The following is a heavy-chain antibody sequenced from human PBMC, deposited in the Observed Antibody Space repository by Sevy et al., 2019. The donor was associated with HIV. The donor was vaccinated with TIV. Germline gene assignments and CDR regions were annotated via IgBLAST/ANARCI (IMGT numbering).Heavy chain of an antibody. J-gene: IGHJ4*02. CDR1: GFTFSSYD. CDR2: IGRSNTV. V-gene: IGHV3-48*01. Sequence: GGSLRLSCAASGFTFSSYDMNWVRQAPGKGLEWVSYIGRSNTVFYADSVRGRFTISRDNAKNPVYLQMDSLRAEDSALYYCARDYTTQYDYWGQGTLVTVSS. CDR3: ARDYTTQYDY. D-gene: IGHD1-26*01.